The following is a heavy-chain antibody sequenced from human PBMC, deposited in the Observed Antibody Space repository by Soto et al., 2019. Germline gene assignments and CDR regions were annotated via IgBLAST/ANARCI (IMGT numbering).Heavy chain of an antibody. CDR1: GGSISSGGYY. CDR3: ARGYQLPLYYYYYMDV. CDR2: IYYSGST. D-gene: IGHD2-2*01. Sequence: SETLSLTCTVSGGSISSGGYYWSWIRQHPGKGLEWIGYIYYSGSTYYNPSLKSRVTISVDTSKNQFSLKLSSVTAADTAVYYCARGYQLPLYYYYYMDVWGKGTTVTVSS. V-gene: IGHV4-31*03. J-gene: IGHJ6*03.